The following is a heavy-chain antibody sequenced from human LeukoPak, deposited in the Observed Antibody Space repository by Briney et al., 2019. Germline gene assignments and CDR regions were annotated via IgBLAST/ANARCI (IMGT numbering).Heavy chain of an antibody. CDR3: ARDERFCNGHNHYPDLGY. V-gene: IGHV1-2*02. CDR2: INPNTGDT. CDR1: GYTFTGYY. D-gene: IGHD2-15*01. Sequence: GASVKVSCKASGYTFTGYYLFWVRQAPGQGLEWMGWINPNTGDTRYGQKFQGRVTLTRDTSIRTTYMELSSLRSDDTAVYYCARDERFCNGHNHYPDLGYWGQGTLVTVSS. J-gene: IGHJ4*02.